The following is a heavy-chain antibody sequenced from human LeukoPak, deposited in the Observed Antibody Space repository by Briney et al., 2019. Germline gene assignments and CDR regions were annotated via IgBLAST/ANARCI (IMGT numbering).Heavy chain of an antibody. D-gene: IGHD6-13*01. Sequence: SETLSLTCTVSGGSISSSSYYWGWIRQPPGKGLEWIGSIYYSGSTYYNPSLKSRVTISVDTSKNQFSLKLSSVTAADTAVYYCARRSPIRAAPLGYFDYWGQGTLVTVSS. CDR3: ARRSPIRAAPLGYFDY. CDR1: GGSISSSSYY. J-gene: IGHJ4*02. V-gene: IGHV4-39*01. CDR2: IYYSGST.